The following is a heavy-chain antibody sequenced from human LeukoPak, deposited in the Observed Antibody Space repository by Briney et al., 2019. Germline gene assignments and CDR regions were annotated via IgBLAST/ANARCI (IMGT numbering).Heavy chain of an antibody. CDR3: ARDSVFATNWFDP. D-gene: IGHD2-21*01. CDR1: GASISISY. J-gene: IGHJ5*02. V-gene: IGHV4-59*01. CDR2: ISYSGST. Sequence: PSETLSLTCSVSGASISISYWSWIRQPPGKGLEWIGHISYSGSTNYNPSLKGRVTISVDTSKKYVSLQLRSVTAADTAVYYCARDSVFATNWFDPWGQGTLVTASS.